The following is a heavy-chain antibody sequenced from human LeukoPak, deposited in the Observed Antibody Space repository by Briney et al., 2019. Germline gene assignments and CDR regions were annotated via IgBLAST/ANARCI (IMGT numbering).Heavy chain of an antibody. CDR3: ARDYGGNSAGFDP. D-gene: IGHD4-23*01. J-gene: IGHJ5*02. CDR2: IYNTGST. Sequence: SETLSLTCTISGGSISSYYWSWIRQPPGKGLEWIGYIYNTGSTNYNPSLKSRVTISVDTSKNQFSLKLTSVTAADTAVYYCARDYGGNSAGFDPWGQGTLVTVSS. V-gene: IGHV4-59*01. CDR1: GGSISSYY.